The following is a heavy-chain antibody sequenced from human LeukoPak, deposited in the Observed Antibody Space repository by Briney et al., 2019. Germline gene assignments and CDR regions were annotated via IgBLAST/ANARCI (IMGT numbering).Heavy chain of an antibody. CDR1: GYTFTSYD. V-gene: IGHV1-8*01. CDR2: MNPNSGNT. D-gene: IGHD5-18*01. Sequence: APVKVSCKASGYTFTSYDINWVRQATGQGLEWMGWMNPNSGNTGYAQKFQGRVTMTRNTSISTAYMELSSLRSEDTAVYYCARTKVDTAELDYWGQGTLVTVSS. CDR3: ARTKVDTAELDY. J-gene: IGHJ4*02.